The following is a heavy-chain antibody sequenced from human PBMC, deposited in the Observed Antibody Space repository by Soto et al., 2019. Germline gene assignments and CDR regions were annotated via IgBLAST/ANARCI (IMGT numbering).Heavy chain of an antibody. CDR1: GFTFSSYA. CDR2: ISYDGSNK. Sequence: QVQLVESGGGVVQPGRSLRLSCAASGFTFSSYAMHWVRQAPGKGLEWVAVISYDGSNKYYADSVKGRFTISRDNYKNRLYLQMNSLRAEDTAVYYCARDGSIVVVVAAIGWFDPWGQGTLVTVSS. CDR3: ARDGSIVVVVAAIGWFDP. D-gene: IGHD2-15*01. V-gene: IGHV3-30-3*01. J-gene: IGHJ5*02.